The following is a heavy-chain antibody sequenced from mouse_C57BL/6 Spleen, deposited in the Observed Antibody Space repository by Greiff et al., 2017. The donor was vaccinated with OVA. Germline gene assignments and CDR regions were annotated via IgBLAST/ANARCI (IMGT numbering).Heavy chain of an antibody. V-gene: IGHV14-4*01. Sequence: VHVKQSGAELVRPGASVKLSCTASGFNIKDDYMHWVKQRPEQGLEWIGWIDPENGDTEYASKFQGKATITADTSSNTAYLQLSSLTSEDTAVYYCTTPYSKRFAYWGQGTLVTVSA. D-gene: IGHD2-5*01. CDR3: TTPYSKRFAY. CDR2: IDPENGDT. J-gene: IGHJ3*01. CDR1: GFNIKDDY.